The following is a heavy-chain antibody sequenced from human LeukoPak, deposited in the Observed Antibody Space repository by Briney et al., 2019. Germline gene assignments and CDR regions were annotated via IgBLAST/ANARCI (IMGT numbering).Heavy chain of an antibody. CDR1: GYTFTSYD. CDR3: ARGTYNFLSGYSNFDY. CDR2: MNPNSGNT. Sequence: ASVKVSCKASGYTFTSYDISWVRQAPGQGLEWMGWMNPNSGNTGYAQKFQGRVTMTRNTSISTAYMELSSLRSEDTAVYYCARGTYNFLSGYSNFDYWGQGTLVTVSS. V-gene: IGHV1-8*02. J-gene: IGHJ4*02. D-gene: IGHD3-3*01.